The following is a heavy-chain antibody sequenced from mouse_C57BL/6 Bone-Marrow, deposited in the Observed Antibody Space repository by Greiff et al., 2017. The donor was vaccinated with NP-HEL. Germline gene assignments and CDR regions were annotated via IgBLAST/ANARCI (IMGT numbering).Heavy chain of an antibody. Sequence: VQLQQSGAELVKPGASVKMSCKASGYTFTSYWITWVKQRPGQGLEWIGDIYPGSGSTNYNEKFKSKATLTVDTSSSTAYMQLSSLTSEDSAVYYCARSEGLLPHYYAMDYWGQGTSVTVSS. CDR2: IYPGSGST. J-gene: IGHJ4*01. V-gene: IGHV1-55*01. CDR3: ARSEGLLPHYYAMDY. CDR1: GYTFTSYW. D-gene: IGHD2-3*01.